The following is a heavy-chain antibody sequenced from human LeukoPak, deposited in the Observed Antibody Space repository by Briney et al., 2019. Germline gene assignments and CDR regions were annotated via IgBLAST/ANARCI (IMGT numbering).Heavy chain of an antibody. CDR2: IYPGDSDT. CDR3: ARQDYYDSSYYYLV. D-gene: IGHD3-22*01. CDR1: GYSYTPYW. V-gene: IGHV5-51*01. J-gene: IGHJ4*02. Sequence: GESLKISCTSSGYSYTPYWIGWVRQMPGKGLEWMGRIYPGDSDTRYSPSFQGQVTISADKSISTAYLQWSSLKASDTAMYYCARQDYYDSSYYYLVWGQGTLVTVSS.